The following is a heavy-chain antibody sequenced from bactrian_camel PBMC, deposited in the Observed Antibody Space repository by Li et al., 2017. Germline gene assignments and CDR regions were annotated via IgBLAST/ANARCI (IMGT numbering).Heavy chain of an antibody. D-gene: IGHD2*01. V-gene: IGHV3S55*01. Sequence: QLVESGGGVVQAGGSLRLTCTASELSFDDSDMGWYRQGSGDNCELVSTISTDGSTYYVDSVKGRFTISQDNVKNTMYLQMNSLKPEDTAMYYCATGNTSPCDIEAVLTATFDWGQGTQVTVS. CDR1: ELSFDDSD. CDR3: ATGNTSPCDIEAVLTATFD. J-gene: IGHJ4*01. CDR2: ISTDGST.